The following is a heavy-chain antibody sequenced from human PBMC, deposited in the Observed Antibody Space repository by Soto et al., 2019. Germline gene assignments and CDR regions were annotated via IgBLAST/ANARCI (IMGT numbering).Heavy chain of an antibody. V-gene: IGHV3-23*01. D-gene: IGHD1-26*01. CDR2: VSGNGGNT. CDR1: VFSVSSYT. J-gene: IGHJ5*02. CDR3: AKDRMGASGWFDP. Sequence: PGGALRLSCVASVFSVSSYTMNWVRQAPGKGLEWVSGVSGNGGNTYYADSVKGRFSISRDNSKNTLYLQLNSLRAEDTAIYYCAKDRMGASGWFDPWGQGTPVTVSS.